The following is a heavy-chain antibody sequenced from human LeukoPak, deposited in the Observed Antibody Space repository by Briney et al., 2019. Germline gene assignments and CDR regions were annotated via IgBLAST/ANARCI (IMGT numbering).Heavy chain of an antibody. J-gene: IGHJ4*02. CDR3: ARGVEPMNALDY. Sequence: SETLSLTCAVYGGSFSGYYWSWIRQPPGKGLEWIGGINHSGSTNYNPSPKSRVTISVDTSKNQFSLKLSSVTAADTAVYYCARGVEPMNALDYWGQGTLVTVSS. V-gene: IGHV4-34*01. D-gene: IGHD1-1*01. CDR1: GGSFSGYY. CDR2: INHSGST.